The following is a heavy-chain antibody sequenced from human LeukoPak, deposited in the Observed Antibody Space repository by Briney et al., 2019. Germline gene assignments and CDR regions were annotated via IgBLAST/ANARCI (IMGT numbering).Heavy chain of an antibody. J-gene: IGHJ5*02. CDR1: GFTVSSNY. CDR3: ARVIAADGWFDP. Sequence: GGSLRLSCAASGFTVSSNYMSWVRQAPGKGLEWVSVIYSGGSIYYADSVKGRFTISRDNSKNTLYLQMNSLRAEDTAVYYCARVIAADGWFDPWGQGTLVTVSS. D-gene: IGHD6-13*01. CDR2: IYSGGSI. V-gene: IGHV3-66*01.